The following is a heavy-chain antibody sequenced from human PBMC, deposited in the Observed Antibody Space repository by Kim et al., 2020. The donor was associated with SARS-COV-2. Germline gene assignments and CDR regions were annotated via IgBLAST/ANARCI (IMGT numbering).Heavy chain of an antibody. V-gene: IGHV3-23*01. D-gene: IGHD3-22*01. Sequence: GKGRFNISRDNSKNTLYLQMNSLRAEDTALYYCAKDYYYDNSGYLGAFDVWGQGTMVTVSS. J-gene: IGHJ3*01. CDR3: AKDYYYDNSGYLGAFDV.